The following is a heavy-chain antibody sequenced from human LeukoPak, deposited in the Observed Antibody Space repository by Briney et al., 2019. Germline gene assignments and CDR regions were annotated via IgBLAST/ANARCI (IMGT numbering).Heavy chain of an antibody. CDR2: ISAYNGNT. V-gene: IGHV1-18*01. D-gene: IGHD2-15*01. CDR1: GYTFTSYG. CDR3: ARRLCSGDTCYHNDY. J-gene: IGHJ4*02. Sequence: ASVKVSCKASGYTFTSYGISWVRQAPGQGLEWMGWISAYNGNTNYAQKFQGRVTMTRDTSISTAYMELSWLRSDDTAVYYCARRLCSGDTCYHNDYWGQGTLVTVSS.